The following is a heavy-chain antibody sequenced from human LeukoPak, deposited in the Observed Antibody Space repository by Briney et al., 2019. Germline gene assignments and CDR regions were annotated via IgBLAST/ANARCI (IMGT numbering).Heavy chain of an antibody. Sequence: GGSLSLSCSAPGFTFSTYSMNWVRQAPGKGLEWVSYISSSSTTIYYADSVKGRFTISRDNAKNSLYLQMNSLRVTDTSVYYCARGPYKDFWSGYSDDWGQGTLVTVSS. CDR1: GFTFSTYS. CDR3: ARGPYKDFWSGYSDD. J-gene: IGHJ4*02. CDR2: ISSSSTTI. D-gene: IGHD3-3*01. V-gene: IGHV3-48*01.